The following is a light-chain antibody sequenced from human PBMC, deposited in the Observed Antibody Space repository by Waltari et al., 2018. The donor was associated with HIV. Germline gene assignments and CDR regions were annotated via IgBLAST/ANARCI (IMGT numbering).Light chain of an antibody. J-gene: IGKJ2*01. V-gene: IGKV1-39*01. CDR1: QSIGRH. CDR2: GAS. Sequence: DIQMTQSPSSLSASIGDAVTIVCRASQSIGRHLNWYQHKAGRAPKLLIYGASNLLSGVPPRFSGSGSGTDFSLTISSMRTEDVAIYYCQQAYSTPYTFAQGTNLDIK. CDR3: QQAYSTPYT.